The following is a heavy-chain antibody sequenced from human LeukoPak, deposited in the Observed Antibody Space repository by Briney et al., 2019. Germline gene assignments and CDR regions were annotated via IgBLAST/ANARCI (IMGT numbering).Heavy chain of an antibody. V-gene: IGHV4-61*02. Sequence: SETLSLTCTVSGGSISSGSYYWSWIRQPAGKGLEWIGRIYTSGSTNYNPSLKSRVTISVDTSKNQFSLKLSSVTAADTAVYYCVRGEDMVRGVMTAFDTWGQGTMVTVSS. J-gene: IGHJ3*02. CDR1: GGSISSGSYY. CDR3: VRGEDMVRGVMTAFDT. D-gene: IGHD3-10*01. CDR2: IYTSGST.